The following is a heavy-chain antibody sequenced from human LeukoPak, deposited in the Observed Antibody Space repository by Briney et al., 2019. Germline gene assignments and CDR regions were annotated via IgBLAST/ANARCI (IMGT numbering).Heavy chain of an antibody. J-gene: IGHJ3*02. Sequence: GGSLRLSCAASGFTFSSYGMSWVRQAPGKGLEWVSAISGSGGSTYYADSVKGRFTISRDNSKNTLYLQMNSLRAEDTAVYYCAKGSLWFGEFDDAFDIWGQGTMVTVSS. CDR3: AKGSLWFGEFDDAFDI. D-gene: IGHD3-10*01. CDR2: ISGSGGST. CDR1: GFTFSSYG. V-gene: IGHV3-23*01.